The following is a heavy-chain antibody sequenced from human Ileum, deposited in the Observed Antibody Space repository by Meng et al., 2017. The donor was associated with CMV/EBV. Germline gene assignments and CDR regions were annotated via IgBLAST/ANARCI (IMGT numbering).Heavy chain of an antibody. CDR3: ARDRAPHDPFDY. J-gene: IGHJ4*02. CDR2: INPNSGGT. D-gene: IGHD3-10*01. V-gene: IGHV1-2*02. CDR1: GYTFTGYY. Sequence: QLQLWQSGAELKKPGASVKVSCKASGYTFTGYYMHWVRQAPGKGLEWMGWINPNSGGTNYAQNFQGRVTMTTDTSTSTAYMELRSLRSDDTAVYYCARDRAPHDPFDYWGQGTLVTVSS.